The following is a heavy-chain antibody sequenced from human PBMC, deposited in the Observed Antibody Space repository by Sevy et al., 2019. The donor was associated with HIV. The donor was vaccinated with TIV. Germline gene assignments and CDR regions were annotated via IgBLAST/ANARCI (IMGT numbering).Heavy chain of an antibody. CDR3: ARLFSCGGDCYYLDY. D-gene: IGHD2-21*02. CDR2: MSHDGNYK. CDR1: GFTFSDYD. J-gene: IGHJ4*03. V-gene: IGHV3-30*04. Sequence: GGSLRLSCAASGFTFSDYDMHWVRQAPGKGLEWVAVMSHDGNYKNHADSVKVRFTISRDNFKNTLYLQMNSLRVEDTAVYFCARLFSCGGDCYYLDYWGHWPPVTVSS.